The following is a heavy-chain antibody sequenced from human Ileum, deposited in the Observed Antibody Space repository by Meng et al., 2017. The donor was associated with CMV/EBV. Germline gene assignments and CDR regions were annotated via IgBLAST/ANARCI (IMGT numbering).Heavy chain of an antibody. J-gene: IGHJ4*02. V-gene: IGHV4-39*01. CDR1: GDYINDRNHY. CDR2: VSHGGST. D-gene: IGHD4-11*01. Sequence: TVSGDYINDRNHYWGWIRQSPGKGLEWIASVSHGGSTFYNPSLKGRVTILIDTSESQFSLKLHSVTAADTAVYYCTRQDYSNYAGYWGQGSLVTVSS. CDR3: TRQDYSNYAGY.